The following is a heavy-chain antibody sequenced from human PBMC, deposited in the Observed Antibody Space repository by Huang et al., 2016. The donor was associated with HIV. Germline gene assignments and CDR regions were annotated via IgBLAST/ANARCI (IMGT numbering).Heavy chain of an antibody. CDR3: ATKTGAMDI. CDR2: IKQDESEK. V-gene: IGHV3-7*01. Sequence: VESGGRLVQPGGSIRLSCVGSTFSFGAYWMSWVSQTPGKGLEWVANIKQDESEKYYVESVKGRFNISRDNAKKILFLQMDNVRVEDTATYYCATKTGAMDIWGQGTAVTVS. J-gene: IGHJ6*02. CDR1: TFSFGAYW. D-gene: IGHD1-7*01.